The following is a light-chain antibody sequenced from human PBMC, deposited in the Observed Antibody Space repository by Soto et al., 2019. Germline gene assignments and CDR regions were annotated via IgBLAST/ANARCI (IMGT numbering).Light chain of an antibody. CDR3: SSYAGRNTYI. Sequence: QSALTQPPSASGSPGQSVTISCTRTSSDVGGYKYVSWYQQHPGKAPKLMIHEVSKRPSGVPDRFSGSKSGNTASLTVSGLQAEDEADYYCSSYAGRNTYIFGTGTKVTVL. V-gene: IGLV2-8*01. CDR1: SSDVGGYKY. CDR2: EVS. J-gene: IGLJ1*01.